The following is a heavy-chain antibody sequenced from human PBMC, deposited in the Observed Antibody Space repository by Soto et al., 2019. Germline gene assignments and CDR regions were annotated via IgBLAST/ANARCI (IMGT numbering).Heavy chain of an antibody. CDR2: ISGSGGST. J-gene: IGHJ4*02. CDR1: GFTFSSYA. CDR3: AKAILGHRPYYLDY. Sequence: GGSLRLSCAASGFTFSSYAMSWVRQAPGKGLEWVSAISGSGGSTYYADSVKGRFAISRDNSKNTLYLQMNSLRAEDTAVYYCAKAILGHRPYYLDYWGQGTLVTVSS. V-gene: IGHV3-23*01.